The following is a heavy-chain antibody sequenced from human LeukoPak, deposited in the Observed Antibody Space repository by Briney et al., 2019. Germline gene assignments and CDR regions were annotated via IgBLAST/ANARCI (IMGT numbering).Heavy chain of an antibody. D-gene: IGHD3-10*01. CDR2: IDAGNGRT. Sequence: GASVKVSCKASGYDFTKYAVQWVRQAPGQRLEWMGWIDAGNGRTKYSQDFQGRVTITRDTSASTAYMELSSLRSEDMAVYYCAREGSGSYYIEYYFDYWGQGTLVTVSS. V-gene: IGHV1-3*03. CDR1: GYDFTKYA. J-gene: IGHJ4*02. CDR3: AREGSGSYYIEYYFDY.